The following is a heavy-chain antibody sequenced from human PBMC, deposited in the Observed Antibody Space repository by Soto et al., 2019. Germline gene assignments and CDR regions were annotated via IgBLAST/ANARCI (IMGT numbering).Heavy chain of an antibody. CDR3: ARAFCTNGVCYYFFDY. J-gene: IGHJ4*01. CDR2: IYYDGSNR. Sequence: GGSLRLSCAASGFTFGTYAMHWVRQAPGKGLEWVAVIYYDGSNRYYGDAVKGRFTISRDNSKSTLYLQMSSLRAENTAVYYCARAFCTNGVCYYFFDYWGHGTLVTVSS. V-gene: IGHV3-33*01. CDR1: GFTFGTYA. D-gene: IGHD2-8*01.